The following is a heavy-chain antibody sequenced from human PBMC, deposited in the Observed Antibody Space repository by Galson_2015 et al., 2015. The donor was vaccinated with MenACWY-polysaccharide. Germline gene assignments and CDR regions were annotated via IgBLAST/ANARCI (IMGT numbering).Heavy chain of an antibody. V-gene: IGHV3-33*01. CDR1: GFPFSSYG. CDR2: IWYDGSNK. Sequence: SLKLSCEASGFPFSSYGIRWVRQAPGKGLEWVAVIWYDGSNKHYADTVKGRFTITRDNSKNTLYLKMNSLRAEDTAVYYCARDRGICDFDCWGQGTLVTVSS. CDR3: ARDRGICDFDC. J-gene: IGHJ4*02. D-gene: IGHD3-10*01.